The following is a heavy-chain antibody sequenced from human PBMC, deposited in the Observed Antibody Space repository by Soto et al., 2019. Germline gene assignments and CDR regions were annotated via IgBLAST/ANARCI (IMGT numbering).Heavy chain of an antibody. V-gene: IGHV4-59*01. J-gene: IGHJ6*03. D-gene: IGHD3-3*01. Sequence: SETLSLTCTVSGDSISSSYWNWIRQAPGKGLEWIGYIDDTGSTNYNPSLKSRVTLPVDPSNNQYSLKLSSVTAADTAVYYCARGVLEWLLRDSYYYYMDVWGKGTTVTVSS. CDR2: IDDTGST. CDR3: ARGVLEWLLRDSYYYYMDV. CDR1: GDSISSSY.